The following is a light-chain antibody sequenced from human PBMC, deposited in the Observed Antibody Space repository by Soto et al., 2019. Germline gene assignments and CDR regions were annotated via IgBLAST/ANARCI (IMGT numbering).Light chain of an antibody. J-gene: IGKJ3*01. CDR1: QSVSSSY. CDR3: QQYGSSSFT. CDR2: GAS. V-gene: IGKV3-20*01. Sequence: EIVLTQSPGTLSLSPGERATLSCRASQSVSSSYLAWYQQKPGQAPRLLIYGASSRATGIPDRFSGSGSGTDFTLTISRLEPEDFAVYYCQQYGSSSFTLGPGTKVD.